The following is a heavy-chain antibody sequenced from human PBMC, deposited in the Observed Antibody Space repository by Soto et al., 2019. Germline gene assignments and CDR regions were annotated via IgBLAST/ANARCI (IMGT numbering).Heavy chain of an antibody. V-gene: IGHV4-39*01. Sequence: XETLSLTCAVAGCSISSSTYYWGWIRQPPGKGLEWIGSIYYSGNTYYNPSLKSRVTISVDTSKNQFSLRLSSVTAADTAVYYCARPGEVGLNLDAFDIWGQGTMATVS. CDR1: GCSISSSTYY. J-gene: IGHJ3*02. CDR3: ARPGEVGLNLDAFDI. D-gene: IGHD3-16*01. CDR2: IYYSGNT.